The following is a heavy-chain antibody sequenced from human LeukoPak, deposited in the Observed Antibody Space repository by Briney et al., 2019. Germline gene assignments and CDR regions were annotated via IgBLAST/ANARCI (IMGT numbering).Heavy chain of an antibody. CDR1: GITLSNYG. D-gene: IGHD3-22*01. J-gene: IGHJ5*02. Sequence: GGSLRLSCAVSGITLSNYGMSWVRQAPGKGLEWVAGISDSGGRTNYADSVKGRFTISRDNPKNTLYLQMNSLRAEDTAVYYCAKDGDYYDSSGYYRNWFDPWGQGTLVTVSS. CDR3: AKDGDYYDSSGYYRNWFDP. V-gene: IGHV3-23*01. CDR2: ISDSGGRT.